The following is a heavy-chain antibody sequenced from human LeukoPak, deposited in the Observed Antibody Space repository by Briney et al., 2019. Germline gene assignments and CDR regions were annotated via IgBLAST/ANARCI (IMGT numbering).Heavy chain of an antibody. CDR3: AKDYSDSRVGDDFLEY. D-gene: IGHD1-26*01. J-gene: IGHJ4*02. CDR1: GLTFSNYA. V-gene: IGHV3-23*01. Sequence: GGSLRLSCAASGLTFSNYAMSWFRQAPGKGLEWVSGITSGFTPLYADSVKGRFTISRDNSKSTFHLQMNSLRAEDTAVYYCAKDYSDSRVGDDFLEYWGQGTLVTVSS. CDR2: ITSGFTP.